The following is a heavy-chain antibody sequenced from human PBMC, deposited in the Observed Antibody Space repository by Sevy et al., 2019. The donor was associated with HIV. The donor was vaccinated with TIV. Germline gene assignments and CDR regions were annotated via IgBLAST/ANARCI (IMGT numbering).Heavy chain of an antibody. CDR3: TRDDHSSSWYTPYYYYYGMDV. V-gene: IGHV3-49*03. Sequence: GGSLRLSCTASGFTFGDYAMSWFRQAPGKGLEWVGFIRSKAYGGTTENAASVKGRFTISRDDSKSIAYLQMNSLKTEDTAVYYCTRDDHSSSWYTPYYYYYGMDVWGQGTTVTVSS. J-gene: IGHJ6*02. D-gene: IGHD6-13*01. CDR2: IRSKAYGGTT. CDR1: GFTFGDYA.